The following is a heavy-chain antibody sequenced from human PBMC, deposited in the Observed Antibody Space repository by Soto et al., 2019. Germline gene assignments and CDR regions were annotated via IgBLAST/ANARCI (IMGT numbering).Heavy chain of an antibody. Sequence: PGGSLRLSCAASGFNVGAFAVNWVRQAPGKGLEWVSGISVSDAFIYYADSVRGRFSISRDASENILYLQMNSLRVDDTALYYCTRETVAGITGLDYWGPGTLVTVSS. CDR2: ISVSDAFI. J-gene: IGHJ4*02. CDR1: GFNVGAFA. V-gene: IGHV3-23*01. D-gene: IGHD1-20*01. CDR3: TRETVAGITGLDY.